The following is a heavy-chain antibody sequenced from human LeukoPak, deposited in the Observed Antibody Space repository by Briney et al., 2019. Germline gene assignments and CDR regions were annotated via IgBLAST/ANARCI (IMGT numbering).Heavy chain of an antibody. V-gene: IGHV3-9*01. Sequence: GRSLRLSCAASGFRFDDYAMHWVREAPGKGPEWVSGITWNSDSVGYADSVKGRFTISRDNAKYSLFLQMNSLRPEDTAFYYCVKDPLPQYYRGGEALFDYWGQGALVSRSS. D-gene: IGHD2-15*01. CDR1: GFRFDDYA. CDR2: ITWNSDSV. J-gene: IGHJ4*02. CDR3: VKDPLPQYYRGGEALFDY.